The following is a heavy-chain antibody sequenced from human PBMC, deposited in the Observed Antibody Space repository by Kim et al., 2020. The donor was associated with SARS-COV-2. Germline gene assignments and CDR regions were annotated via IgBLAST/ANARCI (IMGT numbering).Heavy chain of an antibody. Sequence: YAQRFTGRFVFSLDTSVSTAYLQISSLKAEDTAVYYCARTGYSYGVLFDYWGQGTLVTVSS. D-gene: IGHD5-18*01. CDR3: ARTGYSYGVLFDY. V-gene: IGHV7-4-1*02. J-gene: IGHJ4*02.